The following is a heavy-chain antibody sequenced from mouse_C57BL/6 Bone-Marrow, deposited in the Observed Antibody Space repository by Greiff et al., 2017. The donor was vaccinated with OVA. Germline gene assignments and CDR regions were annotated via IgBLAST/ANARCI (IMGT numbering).Heavy chain of an antibody. CDR2: IDPSDSET. Sequence: VKLQQPGAELVRPGSSVKLSCKASGYTFTSYWMHWVKQRPIQGLEWIGNIDPSDSETHYNQKFKDKATLTVDKSSSTAYMQLSSLTSEDSAVYYCARCYYYGGYFDVWGTGTTVTVSS. J-gene: IGHJ1*03. D-gene: IGHD1-1*01. CDR3: ARCYYYGGYFDV. CDR1: GYTFTSYW. V-gene: IGHV1-52*01.